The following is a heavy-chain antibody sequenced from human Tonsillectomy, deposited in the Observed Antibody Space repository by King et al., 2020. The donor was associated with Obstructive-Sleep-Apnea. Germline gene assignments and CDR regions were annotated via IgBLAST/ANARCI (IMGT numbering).Heavy chain of an antibody. Sequence: VQLQQWGAGLLKPSETLSLTCAVFGGSFSDYYWSWIRQPPGRWLEWIGEINHSGSTNYNSSLKGRVTLSVDTSKNQFSLKLNSVTAADTAVYYCARGSGAAAVNWFDPWGHGTLVTVSS. V-gene: IGHV4-34*01. CDR2: INHSGST. J-gene: IGHJ5*02. D-gene: IGHD6-13*01. CDR3: ARGSGAAAVNWFDP. CDR1: GGSFSDYY.